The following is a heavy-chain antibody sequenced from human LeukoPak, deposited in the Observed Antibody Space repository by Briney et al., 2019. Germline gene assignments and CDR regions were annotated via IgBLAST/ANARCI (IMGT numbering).Heavy chain of an antibody. V-gene: IGHV1-69*13. Sequence: ASVKVSCKASRGTFSSYAISWVRQAPGRGLEWMGGIIPIFGTASYAQKFQGRGTITADESTSTAYIELSSLRSEDTVVYYCARGGGYDFWSGYTGIPHWFDPWGQGTLVTVSS. J-gene: IGHJ5*02. D-gene: IGHD3-3*01. CDR3: ARGGGYDFWSGYTGIPHWFDP. CDR1: RGTFSSYA. CDR2: IIPIFGTA.